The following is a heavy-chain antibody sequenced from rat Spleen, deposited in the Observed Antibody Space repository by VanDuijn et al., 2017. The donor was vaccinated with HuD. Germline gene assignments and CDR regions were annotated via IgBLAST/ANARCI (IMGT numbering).Heavy chain of an antibody. CDR1: GFTFSHYG. CDR2: ITTTGGTT. Sequence: EVELVESGGGLLQPGRSMILSCAASGFTFSHYGMAWVRQAPTKGLEWVASITTTGGTTYYRESVKGRFTISRDIAKSTLFLQMDSLRSEDTATYYCARQWDYWGQGVMVTVSS. J-gene: IGHJ2*01. CDR3: ARQWDY. V-gene: IGHV5-25*01.